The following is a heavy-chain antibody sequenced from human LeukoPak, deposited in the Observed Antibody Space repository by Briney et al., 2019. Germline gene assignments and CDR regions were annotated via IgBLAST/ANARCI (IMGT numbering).Heavy chain of an antibody. J-gene: IGHJ5*02. V-gene: IGHV4-59*11. Sequence: SETLSLTCTVSGGSISSHYWSWIRQPSGKGLEWIGYIYYSGSTNYNPSLKSRVTISVDTSKNQFSLKLSSVTAADTAVYYCARESLTGEFSWFDPWGQGTLVTVSS. D-gene: IGHD7-27*01. CDR3: ARESLTGEFSWFDP. CDR2: IYYSGST. CDR1: GGSISSHY.